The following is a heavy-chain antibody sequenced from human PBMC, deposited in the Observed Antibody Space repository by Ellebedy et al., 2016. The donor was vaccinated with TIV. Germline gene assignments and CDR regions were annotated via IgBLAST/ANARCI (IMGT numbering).Heavy chain of an antibody. CDR2: IIPIFGTA. CDR1: GGTFSSYA. V-gene: IGHV1-69*13. J-gene: IGHJ4*02. CDR3: ARALGNYGDFDY. Sequence: AASVKVSCKASGGTFSSYAISWVRQAPGQGLEWMGGIIPIFGTANYAQKFQGRVTITADESTSTAYMELSSLRSEDTAVYYCARALGNYGDFDYWGQGTLVTVSS. D-gene: IGHD4-17*01.